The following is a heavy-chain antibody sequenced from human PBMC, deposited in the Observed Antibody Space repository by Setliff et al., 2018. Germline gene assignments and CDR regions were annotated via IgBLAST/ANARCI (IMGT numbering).Heavy chain of an antibody. CDR3: AKNHLAGTPHVYFDY. CDR2: IYYDGSNT. CDR1: GFTFSRYG. J-gene: IGHJ4*02. D-gene: IGHD6-19*01. V-gene: IGHV3-33*06. Sequence: SCAASGFTFSRYGMHWVRQPPGKGLEWVAVIYYDGSNTHYADSLKGRFTISRDNSKNTLYLQMHSLRAEDTAVSYCAKNHLAGTPHVYFDYWGQGTLVTVSS.